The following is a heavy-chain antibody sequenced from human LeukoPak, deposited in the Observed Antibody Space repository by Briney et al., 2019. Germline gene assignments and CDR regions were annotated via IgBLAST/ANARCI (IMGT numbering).Heavy chain of an antibody. V-gene: IGHV3-30*03. D-gene: IGHD3-10*01. Sequence: HPGRSLRLSCAASGFTFSSYGMHWVRQAPGKGLEWVAVISYDGNNRYSADSVKGRFTISRDNSRSTLYLQMNSLRPEDTAIYYCAREGYYGSGSPPSLYFDYWGQGTLVTVSS. CDR3: AREGYYGSGSPPSLYFDY. CDR2: ISYDGNNR. CDR1: GFTFSSYG. J-gene: IGHJ4*02.